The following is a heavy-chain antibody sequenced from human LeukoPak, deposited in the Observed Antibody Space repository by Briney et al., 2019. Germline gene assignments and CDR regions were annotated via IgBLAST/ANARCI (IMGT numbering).Heavy chain of an antibody. CDR2: IYYSGST. CDR1: GGSISSSSYY. CDR3: ARHRNYYDSSGYYLDY. D-gene: IGHD3-22*01. J-gene: IGHJ4*02. Sequence: SETLSLTCTVSGGSISSSSYYWGWIRQPPGEGLEWIGSIYYSGSTYYNPSLKSRVTISVDTSKNQFSLKPSSVTAADTAVYYCARHRNYYDSSGYYLDYWGQGTLVTVSS. V-gene: IGHV4-39*01.